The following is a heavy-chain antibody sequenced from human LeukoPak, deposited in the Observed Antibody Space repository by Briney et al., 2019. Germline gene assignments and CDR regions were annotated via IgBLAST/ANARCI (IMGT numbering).Heavy chain of an antibody. CDR2: IGTVGDT. CDR1: GFTFSDYD. J-gene: IGHJ3*02. D-gene: IGHD3-16*01. CDR3: ARFGPDAFDI. V-gene: IGHV3-13*01. Sequence: GGSLRLSCAASGFTFSDYDMHLGRQVTGRGLEWVSTIGTVGDTYYRDAVKGRFTISTQNANNSLYLQMNSLRGGDTAVYYCARFGPDAFDIWGPGTMVTVSS.